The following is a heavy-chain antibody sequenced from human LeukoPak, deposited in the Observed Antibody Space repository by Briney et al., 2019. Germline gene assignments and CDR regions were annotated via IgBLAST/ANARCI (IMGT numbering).Heavy chain of an antibody. D-gene: IGHD2-15*01. CDR1: GFTFSSYS. CDR3: ARPRTASAAPTNYYYYYGMDV. V-gene: IGHV3-21*01. CDR2: IRSSSSYI. J-gene: IGHJ6*02. Sequence: GGSLRLSCAASGFTFSSYSMNWVRQAPGKGLEWVSSIRSSSSYIYYADSVKGRFTISRDNSKNTLYLQMNSLRAEDTAVYYCARPRTASAAPTNYYYYYGMDVWGQGTTVTVSS.